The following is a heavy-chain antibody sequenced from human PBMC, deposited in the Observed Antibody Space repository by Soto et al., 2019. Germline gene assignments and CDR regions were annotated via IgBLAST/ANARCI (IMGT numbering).Heavy chain of an antibody. CDR2: IYHSGTT. Sequence: SETLSLTCAVSGDSMRSNNWWSWVRQPPGKGLEWIGEIYHSGTTNYNPSLKSRVTISVDKSKNQFSLRLNSVTAADTAFYYCARGAYHSSGYYFRLDYWGQGTLVTVSS. J-gene: IGHJ4*02. CDR1: GDSMRSNNW. D-gene: IGHD3-22*01. CDR3: ARGAYHSSGYYFRLDY. V-gene: IGHV4-4*02.